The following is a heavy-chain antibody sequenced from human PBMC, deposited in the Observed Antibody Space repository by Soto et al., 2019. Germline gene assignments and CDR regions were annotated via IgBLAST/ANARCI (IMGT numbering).Heavy chain of an antibody. D-gene: IGHD3-3*01. J-gene: IGHJ6*02. V-gene: IGHV5-51*01. Sequence: GESLKISCKGSGYSFTSYWIGWVRQMPGKGLEWMGIIYPGDSDTRYSPSFQGQVTISADKSISTAYLQWSSLKASDTAMYYCARRYDFWSGSYPYGMDVWGQGTTVTVSS. CDR2: IYPGDSDT. CDR1: GYSFTSYW. CDR3: ARRYDFWSGSYPYGMDV.